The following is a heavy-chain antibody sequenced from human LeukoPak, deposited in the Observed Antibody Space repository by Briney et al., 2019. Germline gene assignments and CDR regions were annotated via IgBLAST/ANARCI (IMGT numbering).Heavy chain of an antibody. CDR2: IKQDGSEK. V-gene: IGHV3-7*01. Sequence: GGSLRLSCAASGFTFSSYWMSWVRQAPGKGLEWVANIKQDGSEKYYVDSVKGRFTISRDNAKNSLYLQMNSLRAEDTAVYYCARDQYCTNGVCYTAPYFDYWGQGTLVTVSS. CDR1: GFTFSSYW. J-gene: IGHJ4*02. CDR3: ARDQYCTNGVCYTAPYFDY. D-gene: IGHD2-8*01.